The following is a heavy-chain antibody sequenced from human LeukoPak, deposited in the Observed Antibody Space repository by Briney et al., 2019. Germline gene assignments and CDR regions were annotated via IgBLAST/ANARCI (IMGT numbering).Heavy chain of an antibody. CDR1: GGSISSGGYY. V-gene: IGHV4-39*01. J-gene: IGHJ5*02. Sequence: SETLSLTCTVSGGSISSGGYYWSWIRQPPGKGLEWIGSIYYGGSTYYNPSLKSRVTISVDTSMNQFSLKLSLVTTADTAVYYCARALGYCSGGSCTRGYNWFDPWGQGTLVTVPS. CDR3: ARALGYCSGGSCTRGYNWFDP. CDR2: IYYGGST. D-gene: IGHD2-15*01.